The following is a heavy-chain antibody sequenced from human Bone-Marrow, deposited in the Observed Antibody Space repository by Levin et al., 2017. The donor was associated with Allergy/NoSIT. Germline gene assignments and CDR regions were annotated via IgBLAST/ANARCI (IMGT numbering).Heavy chain of an antibody. D-gene: IGHD3-22*01. V-gene: IGHV4-4*07. J-gene: IGHJ4*01. CDR3: AGRRYYSDSSTYYY. CDR2: IYTSEFT. Sequence: PSETLSLTCTVSGGSMTTYSWSWVRQPAGKGLEWIGRIYTSEFTDYNPSLKSRVTMSVDTSKNQFSLNLRSVTAADTAVYYCAGRRYYSDSSTYYYWGQGTVVTVSS. CDR1: GGSMTTYS.